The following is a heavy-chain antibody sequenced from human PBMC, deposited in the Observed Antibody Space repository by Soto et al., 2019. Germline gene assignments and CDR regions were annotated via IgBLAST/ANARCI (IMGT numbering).Heavy chain of an antibody. V-gene: IGHV3-21*01. CDR1: GFTLSRHT. CDR3: VRDYYDTSGYPNTFDM. Sequence: GSLRLSCAASGFTLSRHTMNWVRQAPGKGLEWVSFIGSRTSDIYYADSVKGRFTISRDNAKNSLYLDLTRLRAEDTAVYFCVRDYYDTSGYPNTFDMWGQGTMVTVSS. CDR2: IGSRTSDI. D-gene: IGHD3-22*01. J-gene: IGHJ3*02.